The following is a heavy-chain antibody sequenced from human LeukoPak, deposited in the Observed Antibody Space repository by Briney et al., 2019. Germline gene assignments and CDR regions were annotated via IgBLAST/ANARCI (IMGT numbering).Heavy chain of an antibody. V-gene: IGHV4-38-2*02. CDR2: IYHSGST. Sequence: SETLSLTCAVSVYSTSSGYYWGWIRQPPGKGLEWIGSIYHSGSTYYNPSLKSRVTISVDTSKNQFSLKLSSVTAADTAVYYCARDPDDYGDYEGWGQGTLVTVSS. CDR3: ARDPDDYGDYEG. D-gene: IGHD4-17*01. CDR1: VYSTSSGYY. J-gene: IGHJ4*02.